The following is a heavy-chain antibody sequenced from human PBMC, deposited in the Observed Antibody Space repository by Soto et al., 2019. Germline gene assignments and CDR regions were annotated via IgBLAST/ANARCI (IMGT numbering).Heavy chain of an antibody. CDR3: AKGLVGVSLYYFDY. D-gene: IGHD6-19*01. V-gene: IGHV3-23*01. CDR1: GFTFNTYA. CDR2: ISGSGGTT. J-gene: IGHJ4*02. Sequence: VSLRLSCAASGFTFNTYAMTWVRQAPGKGLEWVSAISGSGGTTYYADSVKGRFTISRDNSKNTMFLQMNSLRADDTAVYYCAKGLVGVSLYYFDYWGQRTPVTVSS.